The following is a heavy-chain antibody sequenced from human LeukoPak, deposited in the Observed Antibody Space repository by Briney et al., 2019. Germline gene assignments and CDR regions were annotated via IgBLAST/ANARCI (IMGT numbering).Heavy chain of an antibody. Sequence: GGSLRLSCAASGFTFSSNYMTWVRQAPGKGLEWVSVIYRGDSTYYADSVKGRFTISRDNSRNTLYLQMHSLRAEDTAVYYCARVTGRDYYYYYMDVWGKGTTVSISS. CDR1: GFTFSSNY. D-gene: IGHD1-26*01. J-gene: IGHJ6*03. CDR2: IYRGDST. CDR3: ARVTGRDYYYYYMDV. V-gene: IGHV3-53*01.